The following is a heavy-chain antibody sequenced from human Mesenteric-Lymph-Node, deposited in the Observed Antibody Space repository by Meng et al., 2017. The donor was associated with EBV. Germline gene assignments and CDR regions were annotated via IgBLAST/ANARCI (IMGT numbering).Heavy chain of an antibody. J-gene: IGHJ4*02. CDR2: INHSGST. Sequence: WGAGPLKPSAPRCRPFGGYGGCFGSYYCTMSRQPPGRVLECICKINHSGSTNYNPPLKSRIIISDDTSKNLFSLKLSSVTAADTAVYYCASALPGLPHDSWGQGTLVTVSS. CDR3: ASALPGLPHDS. D-gene: IGHD5-12*01. CDR1: GGCFGSYY. V-gene: IGHV4-34*01.